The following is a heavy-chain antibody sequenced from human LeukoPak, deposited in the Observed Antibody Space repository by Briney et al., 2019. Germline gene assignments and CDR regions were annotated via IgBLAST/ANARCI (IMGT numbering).Heavy chain of an antibody. CDR2: ISYDGSNK. CDR3: AKVYSYGYGSNMDFDY. Sequence: PGGSLRLSCAASGFTFSSYGMHWVRQAPGKGLEWVAVISYDGSNKYYADSVKGRFTISRDNSKNTLYLQMSSLRAEDTAVYYCAKVYSYGYGSNMDFDYWGQGTLVTVSS. J-gene: IGHJ4*02. CDR1: GFTFSSYG. D-gene: IGHD5-18*01. V-gene: IGHV3-30*18.